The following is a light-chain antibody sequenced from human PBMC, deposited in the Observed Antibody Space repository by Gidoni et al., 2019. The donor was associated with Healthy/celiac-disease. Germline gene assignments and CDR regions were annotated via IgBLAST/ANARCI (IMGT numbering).Light chain of an antibody. J-gene: IGLJ1*01. Sequence: QSALTQPASASGSPGQSITISCTGTSSDVGGYNYVSWYQQHPGTAPKLMIYEVSNRPSGVSNRFSGSKSGNTASLTISGLQAEDEADYYCSSYTSSSTLFVFGTGTKVTVL. CDR3: SSYTSSSTLFV. CDR1: SSDVGGYNY. CDR2: EVS. V-gene: IGLV2-14*01.